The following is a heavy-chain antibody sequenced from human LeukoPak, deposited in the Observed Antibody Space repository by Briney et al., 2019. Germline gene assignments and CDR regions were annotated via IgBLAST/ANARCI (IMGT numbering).Heavy chain of an antibody. J-gene: IGHJ4*02. V-gene: IGHV3-20*04. CDR3: AKDHGRDYYGSGRYDY. Sequence: GGSLRLSCAASGFTFDDYGMSWVRQAPGKGLEWVSGINWDGGSTGYADSVKGRFTISRDNAKNSLHLQMNSLRAEDTAVYYCAKDHGRDYYGSGRYDYWGQGTLVTVSS. CDR2: INWDGGST. D-gene: IGHD3-10*01. CDR1: GFTFDDYG.